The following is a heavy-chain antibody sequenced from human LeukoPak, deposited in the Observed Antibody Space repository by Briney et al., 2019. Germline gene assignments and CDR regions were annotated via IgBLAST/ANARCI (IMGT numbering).Heavy chain of an antibody. CDR3: ARRAYYDSSGYKPTAGYFDL. CDR2: IYANGIT. J-gene: IGHJ2*01. V-gene: IGHV4-4*08. CDR1: GGSIFSYY. Sequence: SETLSLTCTVSGGSIFSYYWNWIRQSPGKGLEWVGYIYANGITTYNPSLRSRGSISIDTSRIQFSLRLTSVTAADTATYYCARRAYYDSSGYKPTAGYFDLWGRGTLVTVSS. D-gene: IGHD3-22*01.